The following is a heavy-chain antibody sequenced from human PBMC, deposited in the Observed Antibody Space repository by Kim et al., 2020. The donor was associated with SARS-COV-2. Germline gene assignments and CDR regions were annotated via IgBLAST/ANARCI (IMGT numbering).Heavy chain of an antibody. Sequence: SQTLSLTCAISGDSVSSNSAAWNWIRQSPSRGLEWLGRTYYRSKWYNDYAVSVKSRITINPDTSKNQFSLQLNSVTPEDTAVYYCARDFGFQAWRGAAWYYGMDVWGQGTTVTVSS. J-gene: IGHJ6*02. CDR3: ARDFGFQAWRGAAWYYGMDV. D-gene: IGHD6-13*01. V-gene: IGHV6-1*01. CDR2: TYYRSKWYN. CDR1: GDSVSSNSAA.